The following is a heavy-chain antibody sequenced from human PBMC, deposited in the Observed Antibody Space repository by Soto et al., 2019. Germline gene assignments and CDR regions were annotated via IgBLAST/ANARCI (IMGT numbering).Heavy chain of an antibody. CDR3: ARRANCGADCYSVYFDY. CDR2: ISYSGST. D-gene: IGHD2-21*02. CDR1: GSSVISGDYY. V-gene: IGHV4-30-4*02. J-gene: IGHJ4*02. Sequence: SETLSLTCAVSGSSVISGDYYWSWVRQPPGKGLEWIGYISYSGSTSYNPSLKSRLIMSVDTSKNQFSLKLSSVTAANTAIYYCARRANCGADCYSVYFDYCGQRSLVTVSA.